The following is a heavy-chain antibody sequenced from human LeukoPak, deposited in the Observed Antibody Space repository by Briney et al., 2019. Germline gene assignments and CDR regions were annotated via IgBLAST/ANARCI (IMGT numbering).Heavy chain of an antibody. CDR3: ARRNDFDI. Sequence: PSETLSLTCTVSGGSISGDDWNWIRQPPGKGLEWIGNIYYSGNTNYNPSLKSRVTISVDTPKNQFSLKLSSVTAADTAVYYCARRNDFDIWGQGTMVTVSS. CDR1: GGSISGDD. CDR2: IYYSGNT. V-gene: IGHV4-59*08. J-gene: IGHJ3*02.